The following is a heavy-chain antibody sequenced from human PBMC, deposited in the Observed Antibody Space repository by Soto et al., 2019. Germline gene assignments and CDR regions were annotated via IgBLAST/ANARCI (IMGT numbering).Heavy chain of an antibody. CDR1: GGSVSGYY. CDR2: IYYTESP. D-gene: IGHD3-9*01. Sequence: SETLSLTCTVSGGSVSGYYWNWIRQPPGKGLEWIGYIYYTESPSYNPSLKSRLTISVDTSKNQFYLKLSSVTAADTAVYYCARDWLSSYYYYGMDVWGQGTTVTVSS. V-gene: IGHV4-59*02. CDR3: ARDWLSSYYYYGMDV. J-gene: IGHJ6*02.